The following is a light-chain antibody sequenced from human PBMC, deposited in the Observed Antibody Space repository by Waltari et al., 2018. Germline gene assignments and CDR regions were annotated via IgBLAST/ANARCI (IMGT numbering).Light chain of an antibody. V-gene: IGKV1-17*01. CDR1: QGIRND. CDR3: LQHNNYPLT. J-gene: IGKJ3*01. Sequence: DIQMTQSPFSLSASVGDRVTITCRASQGIRNDLGWFQQKPGKAPKRLIYAASRLQSGAPSRCGCSASGTEFSLTTSSLQPQDVATYDGLQHNNYPLTFGPGTKVDIK. CDR2: AAS.